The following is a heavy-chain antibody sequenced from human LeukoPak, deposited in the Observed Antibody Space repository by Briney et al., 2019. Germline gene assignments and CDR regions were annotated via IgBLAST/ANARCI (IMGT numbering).Heavy chain of an antibody. CDR1: GYTFTGYY. J-gene: IGHJ4*02. Sequence: ASVKVSCKASGYTFTGYYIHWVRQAPGQGLEWMGWINPNSGGTIYAQNFQGRVTMTRDTSTSTAYMELTRLRSDDTAVYYCMRAEGEWLRVPVFWGQGTLVTVSS. V-gene: IGHV1-2*02. CDR3: MRAEGEWLRVPVF. D-gene: IGHD5-12*01. CDR2: INPNSGGT.